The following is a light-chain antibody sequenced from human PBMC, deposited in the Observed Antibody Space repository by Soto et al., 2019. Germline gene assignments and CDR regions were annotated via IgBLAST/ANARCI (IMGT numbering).Light chain of an antibody. Sequence: QSVLAQSPSASASLGASVKLTCTLTSGPSSYTIAWHQQQPGRGPRYLMKINSDGSHMKGDGIPARFSGSSSESERHLTISNVQSEDEADYYCQTWDSDIRVFGGGTKLTVL. J-gene: IGLJ2*01. CDR2: INSDGSH. CDR1: SGPSSYT. V-gene: IGLV4-69*01. CDR3: QTWDSDIRV.